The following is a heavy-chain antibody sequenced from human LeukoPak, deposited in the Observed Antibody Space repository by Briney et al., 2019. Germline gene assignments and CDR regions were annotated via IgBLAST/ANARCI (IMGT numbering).Heavy chain of an antibody. CDR1: GGTFSSYA. CDR2: INPNSGGT. J-gene: IGHJ6*02. Sequence: ASVKVSCKASGGTFSSYAISWVRQAPGQGLEWMGRINPNSGGTNYAQKFQGRVTMTRDTSISTAYMELSRLRSDDTAVYYCARDGGYCSSGTICYSRAEYYYYGMDVWGQGTTVTVSS. V-gene: IGHV1-2*06. CDR3: ARDGGYCSSGTICYSRAEYYYYGMDV. D-gene: IGHD2-2*01.